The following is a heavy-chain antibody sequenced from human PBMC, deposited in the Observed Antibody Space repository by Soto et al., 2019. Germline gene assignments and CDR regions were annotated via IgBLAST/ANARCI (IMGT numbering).Heavy chain of an antibody. Sequence: SGPTLVNPTQTLTLTCTFSGFSLSTSGMRVSWIRQPPGKALEWLARIDWDDGKFYSTSLKTRLTISKDTSKNQVVLTMTNMDPVDTGTYYCARDYYGSGSLRGMDVWGQGTTVTAP. D-gene: IGHD3-10*01. V-gene: IGHV2-70*04. CDR2: IDWDDGK. CDR3: ARDYYGSGSLRGMDV. CDR1: GFSLSTSGMR. J-gene: IGHJ6*02.